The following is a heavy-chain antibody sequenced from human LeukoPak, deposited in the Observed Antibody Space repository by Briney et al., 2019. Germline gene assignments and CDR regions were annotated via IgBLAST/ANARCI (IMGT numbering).Heavy chain of an antibody. Sequence: SETLSLTCTVSGASISGYYWSWIRQPPGKGLEWIGYIYHTGSTNYNPSLKSRVTLSLGTSRKQFSLKLTSVTAADTAIYYCARRVRGDFGGHFDYWGQGTLVTVSS. CDR3: ARRVRGDFGGHFDY. V-gene: IGHV4-59*08. CDR2: IYHTGST. D-gene: IGHD4-17*01. CDR1: GASISGYY. J-gene: IGHJ4*02.